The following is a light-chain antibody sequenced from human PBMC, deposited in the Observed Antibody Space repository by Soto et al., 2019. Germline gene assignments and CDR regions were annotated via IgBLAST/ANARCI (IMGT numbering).Light chain of an antibody. CDR1: QSVTGAY. CDR2: AAS. CDR3: QQYCTSPQT. Sequence: EIVLTQSPGTLSLSPGDRATISCRASQSVTGAYLAWYQQKPGQAPRLLIYAASSRATDIPDRFSGSGSGTDFTLTIGRLEPEDFAVYYCQQYCTSPQTFGQGTKVDIK. V-gene: IGKV3-20*01. J-gene: IGKJ1*01.